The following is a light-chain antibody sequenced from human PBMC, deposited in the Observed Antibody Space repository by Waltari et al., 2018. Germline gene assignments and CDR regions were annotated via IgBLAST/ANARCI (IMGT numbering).Light chain of an antibody. Sequence: SYELTQPPSVYVSLGQTASVTCSGDKLGEKYTCWYQQKPGQSPVLVMYQDNKRPSGIPERFSGSNSGNTATLTISGTQGMDEADYYCQAWDSSSYVFGTGTKVTVL. V-gene: IGLV3-1*01. CDR2: QDN. CDR3: QAWDSSSYV. J-gene: IGLJ1*01. CDR1: KLGEKY.